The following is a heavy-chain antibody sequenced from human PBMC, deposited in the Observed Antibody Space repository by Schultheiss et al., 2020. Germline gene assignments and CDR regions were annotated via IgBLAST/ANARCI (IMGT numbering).Heavy chain of an antibody. J-gene: IGHJ6*02. CDR1: GFTFSSYA. V-gene: IGHV3-21*04. Sequence: GGSLRLSCAASGFTFSSYAMSWVRQAPGKGLEWVSSISSSSSYIYYADSVKGRFTISRDNAKNSLYLQMNSLRAEDTAVYYCARAPGAVTSYYYYGMDVWGQGTTVTVSS. CDR3: ARAPGAVTSYYYYGMDV. CDR2: ISSSSSYI. D-gene: IGHD4-17*01.